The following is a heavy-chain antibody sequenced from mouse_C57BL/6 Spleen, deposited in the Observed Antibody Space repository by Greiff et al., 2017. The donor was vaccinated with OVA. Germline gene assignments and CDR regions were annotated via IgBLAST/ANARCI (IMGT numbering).Heavy chain of an antibody. J-gene: IGHJ3*01. CDR1: GFTFSDYG. Sequence: EVKVVESGGGLVQPGGSLKLSCAASGFTFSDYGMAWVRQAPRKGPEWVAFISNLAYSIYYADTVTGRFTISRENAKNTLYLEMSSLRSEDTAMYYCARDYYGSSSFAYWGQGTLVTVSA. CDR2: ISNLAYSI. D-gene: IGHD1-1*01. CDR3: ARDYYGSSSFAY. V-gene: IGHV5-15*01.